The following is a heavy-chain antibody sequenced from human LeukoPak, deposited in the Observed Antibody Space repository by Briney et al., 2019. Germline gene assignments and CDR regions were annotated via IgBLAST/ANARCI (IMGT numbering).Heavy chain of an antibody. Sequence: SETLSLTCAVYGGSFSGYYWSWIRQPPGKGLDWIGEINHSGSTNYNPSLKSRVTISVDTSKNQFSLKLSSVTAADTAVYYCARERMSDWSSRNWFDPWGQGTLVTVSS. CDR3: ARERMSDWSSRNWFDP. V-gene: IGHV4-34*01. D-gene: IGHD3-9*01. CDR2: INHSGST. CDR1: GGSFSGYY. J-gene: IGHJ5*02.